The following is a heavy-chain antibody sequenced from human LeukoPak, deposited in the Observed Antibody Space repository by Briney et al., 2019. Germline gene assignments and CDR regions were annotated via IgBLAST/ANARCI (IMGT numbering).Heavy chain of an antibody. CDR1: VGSINSSNDY. V-gene: IGHV4-39*07. D-gene: IGHD1-1*01. Sequence: SETLSLTCTVSVGSINSSNDYWGWSRQPPGKGLEWIGSIYYRGSTTYTPSLKSRVTMSVDTSKNQFSLTLSSVTAADTAFYYCARDGTPYYWKYYLPSWGKGALVTVSS. CDR3: ARDGTPYYWKYYLPS. CDR2: IYYRGST. J-gene: IGHJ5*02.